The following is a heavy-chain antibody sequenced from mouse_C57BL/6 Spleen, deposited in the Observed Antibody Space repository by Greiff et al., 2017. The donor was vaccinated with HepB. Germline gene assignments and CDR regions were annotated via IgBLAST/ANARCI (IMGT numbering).Heavy chain of an antibody. J-gene: IGHJ3*01. D-gene: IGHD3-3*01. Sequence: QVQLQQSGAELVRPGTSVKLSCKASGYTFTSYWMHWVKQRPGQGLEWIGVIDPSDSYTNYNQKFKGKATLTVDTSSSTAYMQLSSLTSEDSAVYYCARGGDGAWFAYWGQGTLVTVSA. CDR3: ARGGDGAWFAY. CDR1: GYTFTSYW. CDR2: IDPSDSYT. V-gene: IGHV1-59*01.